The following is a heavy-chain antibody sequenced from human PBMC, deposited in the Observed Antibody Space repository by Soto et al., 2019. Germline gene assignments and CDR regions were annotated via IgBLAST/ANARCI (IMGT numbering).Heavy chain of an antibody. V-gene: IGHV1-3*01. CDR3: ARDLGGWPDY. CDR1: GYSFTRYY. D-gene: IGHD2-15*01. J-gene: IGHJ4*02. CDR2: INAGNGNT. Sequence: ASVKVSCKASGYSFTRYYINWVRQAPGQGLEWMGWINAGNGNTKYSQKFQGRVTITRDTSASTAYMELSSLRSEDTAVYYCARDLGGWPDYWGQGTLVTVSS.